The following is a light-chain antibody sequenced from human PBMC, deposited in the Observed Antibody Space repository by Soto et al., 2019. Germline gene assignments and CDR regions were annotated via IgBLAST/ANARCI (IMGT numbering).Light chain of an antibody. CDR2: DTS. CDR3: QQRSNWLIT. V-gene: IGKV3D-20*02. Sequence: EIVLTQSPGTLSLSPGARAPLSCRASQSVSSSYLAWYQQKPGQAPRLLIYDTSNRAAGVPARFSGSGSGTDFTLTIDSLEPEDFAVYYCQQRSNWLITFGQGTRLEIK. J-gene: IGKJ5*01. CDR1: QSVSSSY.